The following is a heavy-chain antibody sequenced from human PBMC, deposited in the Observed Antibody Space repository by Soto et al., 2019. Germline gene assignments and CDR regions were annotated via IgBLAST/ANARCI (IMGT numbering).Heavy chain of an antibody. D-gene: IGHD1-26*01. V-gene: IGHV4-30-4*01. CDR1: GGSISSGDYY. CDR3: VRGSWRSYGPDRYFDY. J-gene: IGHJ4*02. CDR2: IYYSGST. Sequence: TLSLTCTVSGGSISSGDYYWSWIRQPPGKGLEWIGYIYYSGSTYYNPSLRSRVTISLDTSKNQFSLKLTSVTAADTAVYSCVRGSWRSYGPDRYFDYWGQGTLITVSS.